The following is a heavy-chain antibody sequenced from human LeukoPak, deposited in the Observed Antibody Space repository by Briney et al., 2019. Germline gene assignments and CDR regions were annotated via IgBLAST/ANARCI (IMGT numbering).Heavy chain of an antibody. J-gene: IGHJ4*02. Sequence: SETLSLTCTVSGGSISSYYWSWIRQPAGKGLEWIGRIYTSGSTNYNPSLKSRVTMSVDTSKNQFSLKLSSVTAADTSVYYCARHSQLELYMAFDYWGQGTLVTVFS. D-gene: IGHD1-1*01. CDR2: IYTSGST. CDR3: ARHSQLELYMAFDY. V-gene: IGHV4-4*07. CDR1: GGSISSYY.